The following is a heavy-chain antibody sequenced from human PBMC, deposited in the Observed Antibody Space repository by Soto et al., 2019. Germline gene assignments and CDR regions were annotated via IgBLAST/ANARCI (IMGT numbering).Heavy chain of an antibody. CDR2: IYYSGST. D-gene: IGHD2-2*01. CDR3: ARVVGGYYYGMDV. Sequence: PSETLSLTCTVSGGSISSGDYYWSWIRQPPGKGLEWIGYIYYSGSTNYNPSLESRVTISVDKSKNQFSLKLSSVTAADTAVYYCARVVGGYYYGMDVWGQGTTVTVSS. J-gene: IGHJ6*02. V-gene: IGHV4-61*08. CDR1: GGSISSGDYY.